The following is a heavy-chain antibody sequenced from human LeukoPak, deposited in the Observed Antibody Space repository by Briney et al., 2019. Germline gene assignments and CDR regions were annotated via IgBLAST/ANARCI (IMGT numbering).Heavy chain of an antibody. CDR3: ARVPGGTQSSI. CDR2: IIPIFGTA. D-gene: IGHD6-13*01. CDR1: GGTFSSYA. Sequence: GASVKVSCKASGGTFSSYAISWVRQAPGQGLEWMGGIIPIFGTANYAQKFQGRATITADESTSTAYMELSSLRSEDTAVYYCARVPGGTQSSIWGQGTMVTVSS. V-gene: IGHV1-69*13. J-gene: IGHJ3*02.